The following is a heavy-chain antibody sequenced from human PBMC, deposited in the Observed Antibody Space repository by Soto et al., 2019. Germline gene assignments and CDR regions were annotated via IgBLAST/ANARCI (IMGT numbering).Heavy chain of an antibody. CDR3: AKWESGDWYLGV. Sequence: EVQLVESGGGLVQPGGSLRLSCAAAGFSFNTYCMSWVRQAPGKGLEWVASINPDGFRKYFADSVKGRFTISRDSAENSLYLKMISLKAEDTAVYYCAKWESGDWYLGVWGQGTLVT. D-gene: IGHD2-21*02. CDR2: INPDGFRK. J-gene: IGHJ1*01. V-gene: IGHV3-7*03. CDR1: GFSFNTYC.